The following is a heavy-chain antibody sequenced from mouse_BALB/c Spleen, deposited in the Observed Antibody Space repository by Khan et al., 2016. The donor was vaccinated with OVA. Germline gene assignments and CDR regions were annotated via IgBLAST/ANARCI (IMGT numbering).Heavy chain of an antibody. CDR2: ISSGSSTI. CDR3: ARGYSGAMDY. Sequence: EVQVVESGGDLVQPGGSRKLSCAASGFTFSSFGMHWVRQAPEKGLEWVAYISSGSSTIYYADTVKGRFTISRDNPKNTLFLQMTSLRSEDTAMYYCARGYSGAMDYWGQGTSVTVSS. D-gene: IGHD2-12*01. V-gene: IGHV5-17*02. J-gene: IGHJ4*01. CDR1: GFTFSSFG.